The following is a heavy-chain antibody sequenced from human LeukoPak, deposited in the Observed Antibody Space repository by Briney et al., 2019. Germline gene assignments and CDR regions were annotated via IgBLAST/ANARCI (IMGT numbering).Heavy chain of an antibody. J-gene: IGHJ6*02. D-gene: IGHD2-15*01. CDR1: GYTFSSYG. V-gene: IGHV1-18*01. CDR2: ISAYYGNK. CDR3: ARDLSAHVVVDYYYGMDV. Sequence: ASVKLSCKASGYTFSSYGISWVRQSPGRGLEWMGWISAYYGNKDYAQKLQGRVTMTTDTSTSTAYMELRSLRSDDTAVYYCARDLSAHVVVDYYYGMDVWGQGTTVTVSS.